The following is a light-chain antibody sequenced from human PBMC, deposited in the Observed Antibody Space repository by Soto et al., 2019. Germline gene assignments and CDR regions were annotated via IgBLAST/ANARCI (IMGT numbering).Light chain of an antibody. V-gene: IGKV3-20*01. CDR1: ESVTSTH. CDR2: AIS. CDR3: QRYGTSRGT. J-gene: IGKJ2*01. Sequence: EIVLTQSPGTLSLSPGERATLACRASESVTSTHLAWYQQKGGQAPRLLIYAISTRASGIPDRFSGSGSGTDFTLTISRLEPEEFGVYYCQRYGTSRGTFGQGTKLEIK.